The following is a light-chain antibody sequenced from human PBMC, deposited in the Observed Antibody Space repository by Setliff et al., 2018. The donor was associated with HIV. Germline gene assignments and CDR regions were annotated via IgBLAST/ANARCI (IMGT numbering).Light chain of an antibody. Sequence: ALTQPASVSGSPGQSITISCTGTSSDVGGYTYVSWYQQHPGKAPKLIIYEVRNRPSGISNRFSGSKSGNTASLTISGLQSEDEADYYCSSYASSNTLPFGTGTKVTVL. CDR3: SSYASSNTLP. CDR1: SSDVGGYTY. J-gene: IGLJ1*01. V-gene: IGLV2-14*01. CDR2: EVR.